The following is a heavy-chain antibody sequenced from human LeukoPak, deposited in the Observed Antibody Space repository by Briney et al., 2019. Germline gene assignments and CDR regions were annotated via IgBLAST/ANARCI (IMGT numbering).Heavy chain of an antibody. D-gene: IGHD5-18*01. CDR2: IYYSGST. Sequence: LRLSCAASGFTFSSYAMHWVRQPPGKGLEWIGYIYYSGSTNYNPSLKSRVTISVDTSKNQFSLKLSSVTAADTAVYYCAGRRVYSYGPGHLDYWGQGTLVTVSS. CDR1: GFTFSSYA. CDR3: AGRRVYSYGPGHLDY. J-gene: IGHJ4*02. V-gene: IGHV4-59*01.